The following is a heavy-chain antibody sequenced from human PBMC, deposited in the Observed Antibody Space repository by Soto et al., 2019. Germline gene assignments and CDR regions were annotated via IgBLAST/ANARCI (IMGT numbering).Heavy chain of an antibody. CDR2: ISGSGGST. Sequence: GGSLRLSCAASGFTFSSYAMSWVRQAPGKGLEWVSAISGSGGSTYYADSVKGRFTISRDNSKNTLYLQMNSLRAEDTAVYYCAKDPRENYDFWSGYLLFDYWGQGTLVTVSS. J-gene: IGHJ4*02. V-gene: IGHV3-23*01. D-gene: IGHD3-3*01. CDR1: GFTFSSYA. CDR3: AKDPRENYDFWSGYLLFDY.